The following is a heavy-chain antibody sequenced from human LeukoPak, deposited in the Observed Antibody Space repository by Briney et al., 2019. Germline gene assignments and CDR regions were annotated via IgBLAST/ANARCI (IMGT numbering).Heavy chain of an antibody. J-gene: IGHJ4*02. CDR3: WRVAALIIAVAGPPFFFNC. CDR1: GGSISSYY. D-gene: IGHD6-19*01. Sequence: PSETLSLTCTVSGGSISSYYWSWIRQPPGKGLEWLGYIYYSGSTNYNPSLKSRVPKSVDTSKKQFSLKLSSVTAADPAVYYRWRVAALIIAVAGPPFFFNCGGQGTL. V-gene: IGHV4-59*08. CDR2: IYYSGST.